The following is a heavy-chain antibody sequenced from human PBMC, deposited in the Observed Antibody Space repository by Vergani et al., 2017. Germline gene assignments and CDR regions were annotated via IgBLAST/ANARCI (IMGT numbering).Heavy chain of an antibody. CDR3: AREGLNTHRYDILTGYYMGFAEYFQH. J-gene: IGHJ1*01. CDR1: GGTFSSYA. CDR2: IIPIFGTA. V-gene: IGHV1-69*13. D-gene: IGHD3-9*01. Sequence: QVQLVQSGAEVKKPGSSVKVSCKASGGTFSSYAISWVRQAPGQGLEWMGRIIPIFGTANYAQKFHGRVTITADESTSTAYMELSSLRSEDTAVYYCAREGLNTHRYDILTGYYMGFAEYFQHWGQGTLVTVSS.